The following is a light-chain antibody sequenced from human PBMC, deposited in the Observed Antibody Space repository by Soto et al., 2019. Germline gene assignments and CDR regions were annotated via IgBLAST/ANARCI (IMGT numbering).Light chain of an antibody. CDR1: QSISTE. Sequence: EIAMTQSPATLSVSPGERATLSCRASQSISTELAWYQQIPGQPPRLLIYSASTRATGVPARFTGSRSGSEFTLTLSGLQSEDFAIYYCQQGHNWPLTFGQGTRLEI. J-gene: IGKJ2*01. CDR3: QQGHNWPLT. CDR2: SAS. V-gene: IGKV3-15*01.